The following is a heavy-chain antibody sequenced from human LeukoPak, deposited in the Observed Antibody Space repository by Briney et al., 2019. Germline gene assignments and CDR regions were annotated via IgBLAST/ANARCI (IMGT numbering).Heavy chain of an antibody. CDR3: ARGVWAPFDS. Sequence: GGSLRLSCAASGFSLSNYWMNWVRQAPGKGLEWVANIKQDGSKKNYVDSVKGRFSIPRDNAKNSLILQMNSLRDEDTAVYYCARGVWAPFDSWGQGTLVSVSS. V-gene: IGHV3-7*01. D-gene: IGHD7-27*01. CDR2: IKQDGSKK. J-gene: IGHJ4*02. CDR1: GFSLSNYW.